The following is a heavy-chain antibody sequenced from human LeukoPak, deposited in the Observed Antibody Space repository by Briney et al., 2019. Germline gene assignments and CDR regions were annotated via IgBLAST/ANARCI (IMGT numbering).Heavy chain of an antibody. CDR1: GGTFSSCA. CDR2: IIPILGIA. D-gene: IGHD3-10*01. V-gene: IGHV1-69*04. CDR3: ARSPPPNGSGSYYKYYYYYGMDV. J-gene: IGHJ6*02. Sequence: GSSVKVSCKASGGTFSSCAISWVRQAPGQGLEWMGRIIPILGIANYAQKFQGRVTITADKSTSTAYMELSSLRSEDTAVYYCARSPPPNGSGSYYKYYYYYGMDVWGQGTTVTVSS.